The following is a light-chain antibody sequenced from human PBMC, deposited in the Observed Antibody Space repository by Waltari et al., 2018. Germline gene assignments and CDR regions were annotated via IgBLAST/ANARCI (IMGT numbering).Light chain of an antibody. CDR1: KDIGNY. J-gene: IGKJ2*01. V-gene: IGKV1-33*01. CDR2: AAS. Sequence: TCQASKDIGNYLNWYQQKPGKAPNLLIHAASNLEGGVPSRFSGRGSGTHFSFTISSLQPGDFATYYCQQYLSLPYTFGQGTILDI. CDR3: QQYLSLPYT.